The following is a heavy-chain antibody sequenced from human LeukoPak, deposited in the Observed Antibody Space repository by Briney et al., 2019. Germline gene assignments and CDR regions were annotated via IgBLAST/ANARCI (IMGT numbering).Heavy chain of an antibody. CDR2: ISRSGSSTI. CDR3: ARGLETTGWYKAFDI. CDR1: GFTFSTYS. Sequence: GGSLRLSCAASGFTFSTYSMHWVRQAPGKGLEWVSYISRSGSSTIYYADSVKGRFTISRDNARNSLYLQMFSLRVEDTAVYYCARGLETTGWYKAFDIWGQGTMVTVSS. V-gene: IGHV3-48*01. D-gene: IGHD6-19*01. J-gene: IGHJ3*02.